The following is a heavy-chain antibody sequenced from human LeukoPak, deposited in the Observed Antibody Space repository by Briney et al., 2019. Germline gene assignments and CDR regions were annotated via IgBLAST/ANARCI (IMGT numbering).Heavy chain of an antibody. J-gene: IGHJ4*02. CDR3: ARHPFATPFDY. D-gene: IGHD2-15*01. CDR2: IYYSGST. V-gene: IGHV4-31*03. CDR1: GGSISSGGYY. Sequence: SETLSLTCTVSGGSISSGGYYWSWIRQHPGKGLEWIGYIYYSGSTYYNPSLKSRVTISVDTSKNQFSLKLSSVTAADTAVYFCARHPFATPFDYWGPGTLVTVSS.